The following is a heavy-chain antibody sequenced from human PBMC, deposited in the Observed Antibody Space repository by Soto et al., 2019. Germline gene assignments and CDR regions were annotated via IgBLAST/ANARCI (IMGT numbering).Heavy chain of an antibody. CDR3: ARKKGGAVASYYFDY. D-gene: IGHD6-19*01. CDR2: IYYSGST. Sequence: SETLSLTCTVSGGSISSYYWSWIRQPPGKGLEWIGYIYYSGSTNYNPSLKSRVTISVDTSKNQFSLKLSSVTAADTAVYYCARKKGGAVASYYFDYWGQGTLVTVSS. J-gene: IGHJ4*02. V-gene: IGHV4-59*01. CDR1: GGSISSYY.